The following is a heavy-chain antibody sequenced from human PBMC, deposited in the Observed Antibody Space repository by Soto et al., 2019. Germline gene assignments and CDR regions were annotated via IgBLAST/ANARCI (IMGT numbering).Heavy chain of an antibody. D-gene: IGHD6-6*01. CDR2: ISGSGGST. CDR1: GFTFSSYA. J-gene: IGHJ6*02. Sequence: GGSLRLSCAASGFTFSSYAMSWVRQAPGKGLEWVSAISGSGGSTYYADSVKGRFTISRDNSKNTLYLQMNSLRAEDTAVYYCAKSGLGIAARPYYYYGMDVWGQGTTVTVSS. CDR3: AKSGLGIAARPYYYYGMDV. V-gene: IGHV3-23*01.